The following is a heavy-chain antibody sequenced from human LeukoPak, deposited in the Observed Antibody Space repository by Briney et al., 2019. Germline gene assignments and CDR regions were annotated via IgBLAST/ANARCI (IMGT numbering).Heavy chain of an antibody. CDR1: GYSISSGYY. J-gene: IGHJ3*02. CDR3: ARDRGYCSGGSCTSHAFDI. D-gene: IGHD2-15*01. CDR2: IYHSGST. Sequence: SETLSLTCTVSGYSISSGYYWGWIRQPPGKGLEWIGSIYHSGSTYYNPSLKSRVTISVDTSKNQFSLKLSSVTAADTAVYYCARDRGYCSGGSCTSHAFDIWGQGTMVTVSS. V-gene: IGHV4-38-2*02.